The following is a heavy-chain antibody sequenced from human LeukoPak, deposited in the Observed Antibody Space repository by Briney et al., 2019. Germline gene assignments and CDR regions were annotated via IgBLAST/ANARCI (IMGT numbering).Heavy chain of an antibody. J-gene: IGHJ4*02. CDR2: IKRKADGGST. Sequence: GGSLRLSCAASGFTFINSWMSWVRQAPGKGLEWVGRIKRKADGGSTDYAARVKGRFTFSRDDSKHTLYLQMNSLKTEDTAVYYCTADGCAGGGCFSGHYWGQGTLVTVSS. D-gene: IGHD2-15*01. CDR1: GFTFINSW. V-gene: IGHV3-15*01. CDR3: TADGCAGGGCFSGHY.